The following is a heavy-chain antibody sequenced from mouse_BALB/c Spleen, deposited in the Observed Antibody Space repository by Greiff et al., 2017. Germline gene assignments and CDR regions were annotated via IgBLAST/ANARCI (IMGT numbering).Heavy chain of an antibody. J-gene: IGHJ4*01. Sequence: EVKLVESGAELVKPGASVKLSCTASGFNIKDTYMHWVKQRPEQGLEWIGRIDPANGNTKYDPKFQGKATITADTSSNTAYLQLSSLTSEDTAVYYCASHIYGNYAMDYWGQGTSVTVSS. CDR3: ASHIYGNYAMDY. CDR1: GFNIKDTY. D-gene: IGHD2-1*01. CDR2: IDPANGNT. V-gene: IGHV14-3*02.